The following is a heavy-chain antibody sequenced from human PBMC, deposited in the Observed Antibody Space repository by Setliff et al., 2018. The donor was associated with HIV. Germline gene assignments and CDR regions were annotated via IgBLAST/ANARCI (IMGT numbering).Heavy chain of an antibody. CDR2: MNQDGSEK. J-gene: IGHJ4*02. D-gene: IGHD2-2*02. Sequence: HPGGSLRLSCAVSGFTLSSSWMNWVRQAPGKGLEWVANMNQDGSEKNYVDSVKGRFTISRDNAKNSLYLQMNSLRVEDTAVYYCTKGHYTTSGWGQGTLVTVSS. CDR1: GFTLSSSW. CDR3: TKGHYTTSG. V-gene: IGHV3-7*01.